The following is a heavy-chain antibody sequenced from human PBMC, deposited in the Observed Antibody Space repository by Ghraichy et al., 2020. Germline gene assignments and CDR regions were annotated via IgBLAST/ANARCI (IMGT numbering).Heavy chain of an antibody. D-gene: IGHD4-17*01. V-gene: IGHV3-23*01. Sequence: GESLNISCVASGFTFKSYAMSWVRQSPGKGLEWVSSVNAGGTTSHYADSVRGRFTISRDNSQKTLYLQMNGLRVDDTAVYYCAKEAADYEIGNYFYYGMDVWGQGTAVTVS. CDR1: GFTFKSYA. J-gene: IGHJ6*02. CDR3: AKEAADYEIGNYFYYGMDV. CDR2: VNAGGTTS.